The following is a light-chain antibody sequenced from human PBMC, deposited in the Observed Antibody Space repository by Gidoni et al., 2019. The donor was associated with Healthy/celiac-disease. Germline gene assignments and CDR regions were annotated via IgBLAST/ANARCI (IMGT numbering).Light chain of an antibody. CDR2: DAS. Sequence: EIVVTQSPATLSLSPGERATLSCRASQSVSSYLAWYQQQPGQAPRLLIYDASNRATGIPARFSGSGSGKDFTLTISSLEHEDFAVYYCQQSSNWPLTFGGGTKVEIK. CDR3: QQSSNWPLT. J-gene: IGKJ4*01. V-gene: IGKV3-11*01. CDR1: QSVSSY.